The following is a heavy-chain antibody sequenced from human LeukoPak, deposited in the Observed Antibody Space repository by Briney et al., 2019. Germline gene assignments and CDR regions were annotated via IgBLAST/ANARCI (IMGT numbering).Heavy chain of an antibody. V-gene: IGHV3-53*01. Sequence: PGGSLRLSCTVSGFTVSSNSMSWVRQAPGKGLEWVSFIYSDNTHYAYSVKGRFTISRDNSKNTLYLQMNSLRAEDTAVYYCAKSGLNRFDYWGQGTLVTVSS. CDR3: AKSGLNRFDY. CDR2: IYSDNT. J-gene: IGHJ4*02. CDR1: GFTVSSNS. D-gene: IGHD2-15*01.